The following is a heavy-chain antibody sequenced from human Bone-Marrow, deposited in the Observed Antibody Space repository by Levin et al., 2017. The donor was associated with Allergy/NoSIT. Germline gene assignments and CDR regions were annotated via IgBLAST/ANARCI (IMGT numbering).Heavy chain of an antibody. V-gene: IGHV1-8*01. CDR1: GYTFTTYD. J-gene: IGHJ6*02. D-gene: IGHD3-3*01. CDR2: MNPKSGST. Sequence: ASVKVSCKASGYTFTTYDINWVRQAPGQGLEWMGRMNPKSGSTDYAQKFQGRVTMTRDTSESTAYMELNSLRSYYTAVYYCARMLTIVGKFYGLDVWGQGTTVTASS. CDR3: ARMLTIVGKFYGLDV.